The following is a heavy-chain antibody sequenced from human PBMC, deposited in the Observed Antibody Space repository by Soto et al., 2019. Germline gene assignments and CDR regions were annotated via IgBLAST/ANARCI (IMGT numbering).Heavy chain of an antibody. J-gene: IGHJ5*02. V-gene: IGHV4-4*07. CDR1: GFAIGSHY. CDR3: ARGQRFSDWFDH. CDR2: IYSSGST. Sequence: XETLSLTCTISGFAIGSHYWTWIRQPAGKGLEWIGRIYSSGSTQYNPSLQSRVTMSLDTSKNQFSLRLESVTAADTAVYYCARGQRFSDWFDHWGQGTLVTVSS. D-gene: IGHD3-3*01.